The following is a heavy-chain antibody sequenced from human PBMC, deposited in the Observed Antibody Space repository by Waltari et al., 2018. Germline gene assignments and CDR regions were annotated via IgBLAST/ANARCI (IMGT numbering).Heavy chain of an antibody. CDR2: INAGNGNT. Sequence: QVQLVQSGAEVKKPGASVKVSCKASGYTFTRYAMHWVRPAPGQRLEWMGWINAGNGNTKYSQKFQGRVTITRDTSASTAYMELSSLRSEDTAVYYCATPLGGFGEFYYFDYWGQGTLVTVSS. CDR3: ATPLGGFGEFYYFDY. J-gene: IGHJ4*02. D-gene: IGHD3-10*01. CDR1: GYTFTRYA. V-gene: IGHV1-3*01.